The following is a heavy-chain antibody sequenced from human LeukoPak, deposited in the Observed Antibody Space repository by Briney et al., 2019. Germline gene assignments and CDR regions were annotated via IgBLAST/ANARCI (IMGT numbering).Heavy chain of an antibody. Sequence: PSETLSLTCAVYGGSFSGYYWSWIRQPPGKGLEWIGEINHSGNTNYNPSLKSRVTISVDTSKNQFSLKLSPVTAADTAVYYCARGRQWRGQLLYQLYDSSGYYSDNWIDPWGQGTQVTVSS. J-gene: IGHJ5*02. D-gene: IGHD3-22*01. CDR1: GGSFSGYY. CDR3: ARGRQWRGQLLYQLYDSSGYYSDNWIDP. V-gene: IGHV4-34*01. CDR2: INHSGNT.